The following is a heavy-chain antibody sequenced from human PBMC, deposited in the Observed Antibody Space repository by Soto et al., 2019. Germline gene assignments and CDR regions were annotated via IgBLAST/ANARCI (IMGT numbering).Heavy chain of an antibody. CDR1: GGSISSGGYY. V-gene: IGHV4-31*03. CDR3: ARVRGRYFDWLYHYYGMDV. Sequence: PSETLSLTCTVSGGSISSGGYYWSWIRQHPGKGLEWIGYIYYSGSTYYNPSLKSRVTISVDTSKNQFSLKLSSVTAADTAVYYCARVRGRYFDWLYHYYGMDVWGQGTTVTVSS. J-gene: IGHJ6*02. CDR2: IYYSGST. D-gene: IGHD3-9*01.